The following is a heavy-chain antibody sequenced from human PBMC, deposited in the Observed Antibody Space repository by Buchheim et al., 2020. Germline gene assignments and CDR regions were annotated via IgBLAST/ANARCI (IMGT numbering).Heavy chain of an antibody. D-gene: IGHD6-13*01. Sequence: QVQLQQWGAGLLKPSETLSLTCAVYGGSFSGYYWSWIRQPPGKGLEWIGEINHSGSTNYNPSLKSRVTISVDTSKNQFSLKLSAVTAADTAVYYCATAGRRVYYYYGMDVWGQGTT. CDR3: ATAGRRVYYYYGMDV. CDR1: GGSFSGYY. J-gene: IGHJ6*02. V-gene: IGHV4-34*01. CDR2: INHSGST.